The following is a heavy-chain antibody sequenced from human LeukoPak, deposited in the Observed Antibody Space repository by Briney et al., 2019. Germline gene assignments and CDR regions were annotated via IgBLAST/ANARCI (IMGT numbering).Heavy chain of an antibody. CDR2: IIPIFGIA. V-gene: IGHV1-69*13. CDR1: GGTFSSYA. J-gene: IGHJ6*04. CDR3: ARVNYDILTGYKYYYYYGMDV. Sequence: SVKVSCKASGGTFSSYAISWVRQAPGQGLEWMGGIIPIFGIANYAQKFQGRVTITADESTSTAYMELSSLRSEDTAVYYCARVNYDILTGYKYYYYYGMDVWGKGTTVTVSS. D-gene: IGHD3-9*01.